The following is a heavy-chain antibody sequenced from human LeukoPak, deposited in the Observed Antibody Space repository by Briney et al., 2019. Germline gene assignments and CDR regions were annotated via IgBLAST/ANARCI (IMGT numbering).Heavy chain of an antibody. Sequence: GGSLRLSCAASGFTFSSYSMNWVRQVPGKGLEWVSSISSSSSYIYYADSVKGRFTISRDNAKNSLYLQMNSLRAEDTAVYYCARMYLPNYYYYYMDVWGKGTTVTVSS. D-gene: IGHD2-2*01. J-gene: IGHJ6*03. CDR1: GFTFSSYS. CDR2: ISSSSSYI. V-gene: IGHV3-21*01. CDR3: ARMYLPNYYYYYMDV.